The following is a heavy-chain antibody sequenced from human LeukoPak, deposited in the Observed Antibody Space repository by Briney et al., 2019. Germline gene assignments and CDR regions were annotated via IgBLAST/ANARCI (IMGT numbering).Heavy chain of an antibody. V-gene: IGHV3-7*01. Sequence: PGGSLRLSCAASGFTFSDYYMSWIRQAPGKGLEWVANIKQDGSEKYYVDSVKGRFTISRDNAKSSLYLQMNSLRAEDTAVYYCARDWAYCSGGSCYYPIRYFDYWGQGTLVTVSS. CDR2: IKQDGSEK. D-gene: IGHD2-15*01. CDR1: GFTFSDYY. J-gene: IGHJ4*02. CDR3: ARDWAYCSGGSCYYPIRYFDY.